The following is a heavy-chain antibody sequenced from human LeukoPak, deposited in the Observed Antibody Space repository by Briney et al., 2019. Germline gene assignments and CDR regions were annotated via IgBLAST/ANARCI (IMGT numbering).Heavy chain of an antibody. CDR2: IIPIFGTA. J-gene: IGHJ6*04. V-gene: IGHV1-69*06. CDR3: AREMYYYGSGSWDYGMDV. CDR1: GGTFSSYA. Sequence: SVKVSCKASGGTFSSYAISWVRQAPGQGLEWVGGIIPIFGTANYAQKFQGRVTITADKSTSTAYMELSSLRSEDTAVYYCAREMYYYGSGSWDYGMDVWGKGTTVTVSS. D-gene: IGHD3-10*01.